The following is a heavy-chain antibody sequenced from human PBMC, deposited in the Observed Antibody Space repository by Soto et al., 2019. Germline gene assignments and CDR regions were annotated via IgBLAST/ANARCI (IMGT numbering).Heavy chain of an antibody. D-gene: IGHD5-18*01. CDR3: ARPQGVDTAKGLSDAFDI. Sequence: GRSLRLSCAASGFTFSSYSMNWVRQAPGKGLEWVSSISSSSSYIYYADSVKGRFTISRDNAKNSLYLQMNSLRAEDTAVYYCARPQGVDTAKGLSDAFDIWGQGRMVAVSS. J-gene: IGHJ3*02. V-gene: IGHV3-21*01. CDR2: ISSSSSYI. CDR1: GFTFSSYS.